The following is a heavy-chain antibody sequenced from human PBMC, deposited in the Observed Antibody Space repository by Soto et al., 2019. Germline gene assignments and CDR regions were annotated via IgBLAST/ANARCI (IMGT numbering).Heavy chain of an antibody. CDR1: GFSLDTWGVG. CDR3: ARALGSWGSYYFDH. J-gene: IGHJ4*02. V-gene: IGHV2-5*02. D-gene: IGHD3-16*01. Sequence: QITLKESGPTLVRPTQTLTLTCTVSGFSLDTWGVGVGWIRQPPGKAPEWLALIYWDDDKRYSPSLKNRLTLTHDTSKNQVVLTVTNMDPVDTVTYYCARALGSWGSYYFDHWGQGTLVTVSS. CDR2: IYWDDDK.